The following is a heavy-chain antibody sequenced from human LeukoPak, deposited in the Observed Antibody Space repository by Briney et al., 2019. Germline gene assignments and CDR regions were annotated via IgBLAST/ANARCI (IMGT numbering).Heavy chain of an antibody. CDR2: IKQDGSEK. CDR1: GFTFSSYW. CDR3: ARGAAYGDYIMGY. D-gene: IGHD4-17*01. J-gene: IGHJ4*02. Sequence: HPGGSLRLSCAASGFTFSSYWMSWVRQAPGKGLEWVANIKQDGSEKYYVDSVKGRFTISRDNSKNTLYLQMNSLRAEDTAVYYCARGAAYGDYIMGYWGQGTLVTVSS. V-gene: IGHV3-7*01.